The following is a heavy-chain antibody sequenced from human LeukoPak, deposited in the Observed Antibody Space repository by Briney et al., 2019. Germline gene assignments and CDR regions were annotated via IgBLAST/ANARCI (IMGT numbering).Heavy chain of an antibody. CDR3: ARTGEVTTVCDS. CDR2: IHYSGST. Sequence: SETLSLTCAVSGGSISGYYWNWIRQPPGKGLEWIANIHYSGSTNYNPSLKSRVTIAVDTSKNQFALRLSSVTAADTAVYYCARTGEVTTVCDSWGQGNLVTVSS. V-gene: IGHV4-59*08. J-gene: IGHJ4*02. CDR1: GGSISGYY. D-gene: IGHD4-17*01.